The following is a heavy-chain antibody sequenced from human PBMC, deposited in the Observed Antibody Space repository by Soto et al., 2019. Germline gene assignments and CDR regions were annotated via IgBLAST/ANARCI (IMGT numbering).Heavy chain of an antibody. CDR1: GYTFTSYD. Sequence: QVQLVQSGAEVKKPGASVKVSCKASGYTFTSYDINWVRQATGQGLEWMGWMNPNSGNTGYAQKYQXXVTMTRNTSISTDYMELSSLRSEDTAVYYCAREKTSYGMDVWGQGTTVTVSS. CDR2: MNPNSGNT. J-gene: IGHJ6*02. V-gene: IGHV1-8*01. CDR3: AREKTSYGMDV.